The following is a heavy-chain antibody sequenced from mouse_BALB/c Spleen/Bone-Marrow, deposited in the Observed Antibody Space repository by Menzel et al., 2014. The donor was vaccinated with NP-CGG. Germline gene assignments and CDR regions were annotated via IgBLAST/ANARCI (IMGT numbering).Heavy chain of an antibody. V-gene: IGHV14-3*02. CDR2: IDPANGNT. CDR3: VSYYYGNYFDY. CDR1: GFNIKDTY. D-gene: IGHD1-1*01. J-gene: IGHJ2*02. Sequence: VQLQQSGAELVKPGASVKLSCTASGFNIKDTYMHWVKQRPEQGLEWIGRIDPANGNTKYDTKFQGKATITADTSSNTAYLQLSSLTSEDTAVYYCVSYYYGNYFDYWGQGTSLTVSS.